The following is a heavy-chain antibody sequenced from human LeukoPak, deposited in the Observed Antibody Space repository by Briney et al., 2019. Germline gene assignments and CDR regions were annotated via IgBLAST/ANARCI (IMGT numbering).Heavy chain of an antibody. CDR3: ARDGAWFGELSKSYYMDV. V-gene: IGHV4-4*07. J-gene: IGHJ6*03. CDR1: GGSISSYY. Sequence: SETLSLTCTVSGGSISSYYWSWIRQPAGKGLEWIGRIYTSGSTNYNPSLKSRVTMSVDTSKNQFSLKLSSVTAADTAVYYCARDGAWFGELSKSYYMDVWGKGTTVTVSS. CDR2: IYTSGST. D-gene: IGHD3-10*01.